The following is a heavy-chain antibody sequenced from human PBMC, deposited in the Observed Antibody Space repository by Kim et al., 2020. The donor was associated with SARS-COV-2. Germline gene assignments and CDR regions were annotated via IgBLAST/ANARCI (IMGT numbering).Heavy chain of an antibody. V-gene: IGHV3-30*01. CDR3: ARATSIAARNLSDY. D-gene: IGHD6-6*01. Sequence: DSVKGRFTISSDNSKNTLYLQMNSLRAEDTAVYYCARATSIAARNLSDYWGQGTLVTVSS. J-gene: IGHJ4*02.